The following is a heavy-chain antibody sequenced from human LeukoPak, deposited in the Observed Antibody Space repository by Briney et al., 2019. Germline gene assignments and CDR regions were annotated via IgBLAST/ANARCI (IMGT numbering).Heavy chain of an antibody. J-gene: IGHJ4*02. Sequence: SETLSLNCTVSGGSISSFYWNWIRQPAGKGLEWIGRLLTGGSTIYNPSLKSRVTISVDKSKNQFSLKLSSVTAADTAVYYCARDEGSGHYDSWGQGTLVTVSS. D-gene: IGHD3-3*01. CDR2: LLTGGST. V-gene: IGHV4-4*07. CDR3: ARDEGSGHYDS. CDR1: GGSISSFY.